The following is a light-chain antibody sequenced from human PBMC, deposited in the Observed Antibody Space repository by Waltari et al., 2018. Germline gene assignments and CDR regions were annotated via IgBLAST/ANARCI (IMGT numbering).Light chain of an antibody. J-gene: IGKJ1*01. V-gene: IGKV3-20*01. Sequence: EIVLTQSPGTLSLSPGERATLSCRASQSISRYLAWYQQKPGQAPRLLIYAASSRATGIPDRFSGSGSGTDFSLTINRLEPEDFAVYYCQNHERLPAMFGQGTKVETK. CDR3: QNHERLPAM. CDR1: QSISRY. CDR2: AAS.